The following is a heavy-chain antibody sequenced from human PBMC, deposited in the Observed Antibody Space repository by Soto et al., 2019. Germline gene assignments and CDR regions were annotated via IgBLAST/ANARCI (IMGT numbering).Heavy chain of an antibody. Sequence: GGSLRLSCAASGFTFSSYEMNWVRQAPGKGLEWVSYISSSGSTTYYADSVKGRFTISRDNAKNSLYLQMNSLRAEDTAVYYCARRSGVTATFYYYYYGMDVWGQGTTVTVSS. J-gene: IGHJ6*02. CDR3: ARRSGVTATFYYYYYGMDV. D-gene: IGHD2-21*02. CDR2: ISSSGSTT. V-gene: IGHV3-48*03. CDR1: GFTFSSYE.